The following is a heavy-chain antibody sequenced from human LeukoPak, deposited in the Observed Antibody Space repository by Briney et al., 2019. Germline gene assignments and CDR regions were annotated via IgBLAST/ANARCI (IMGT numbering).Heavy chain of an antibody. CDR3: ARAPFGYSSSSTFDY. CDR2: ISYDGSNK. D-gene: IGHD6-6*01. V-gene: IGHV3-30-3*01. Sequence: GGSLRLSCAASGFTLSNYAMHWVRQAPGKGLEWVAVISYDGSNKYYADSAKGRFTISRDNSKNTLYLQMNSLRTEDTAVYYCARAPFGYSSSSTFDYWGQGTLVTVSS. CDR1: GFTLSNYA. J-gene: IGHJ4*02.